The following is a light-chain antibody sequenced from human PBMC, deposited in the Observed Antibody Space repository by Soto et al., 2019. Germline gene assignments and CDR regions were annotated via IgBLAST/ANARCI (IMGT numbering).Light chain of an antibody. CDR3: QQYGSSPST. Sequence: EIVLTQSPGTLSLSPGERATLSCRASQSVSSNYITWYQQKPGQAPRRLIFGASSRATGIPDRFSGSGSGTDFTLTISRLEPEDFAVYYCQQYGSSPSTVGQGTKVDSK. J-gene: IGKJ1*01. CDR1: QSVSSNY. V-gene: IGKV3-20*01. CDR2: GAS.